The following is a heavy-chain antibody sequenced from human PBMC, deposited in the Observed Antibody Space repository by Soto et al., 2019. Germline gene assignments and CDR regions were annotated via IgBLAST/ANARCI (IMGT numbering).Heavy chain of an antibody. V-gene: IGHV3-30*04. Sequence: PGGSLRLSCAASGFTFSSYAMHWVRQAPGKGLEWVAVISYDGSNKYYADSVKGRFTISRDNSKNTLYLQMNSLRAEDTAVYYCAKDHVVVVPALNNWFDPWGQGTLVTVSS. CDR1: GFTFSSYA. J-gene: IGHJ5*02. D-gene: IGHD2-2*01. CDR3: AKDHVVVVPALNNWFDP. CDR2: ISYDGSNK.